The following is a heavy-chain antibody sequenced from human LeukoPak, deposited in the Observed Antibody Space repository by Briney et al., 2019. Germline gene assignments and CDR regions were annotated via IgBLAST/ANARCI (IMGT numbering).Heavy chain of an antibody. D-gene: IGHD6-6*01. V-gene: IGHV4-34*01. J-gene: IGHJ3*02. Sequence: SETLSLTCAVYGGSFSGYYWSWIRQPPGKGLEWIGENNHSGSTNYNPSLKSRVTISVDTSKNQFSLKLSSVTAADTAVYYCARSDSSSSPFDIWGQGTMVTVSS. CDR3: ARSDSSSSPFDI. CDR2: NNHSGST. CDR1: GGSFSGYY.